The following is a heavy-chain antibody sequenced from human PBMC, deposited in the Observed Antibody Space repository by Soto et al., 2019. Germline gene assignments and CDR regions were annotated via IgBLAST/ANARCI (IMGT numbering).Heavy chain of an antibody. CDR2: INPNSGDT. CDR3: ARGAGSTIFFDY. J-gene: IGHJ4*02. D-gene: IGHD3-3*01. V-gene: IGHV1-2*02. Sequence: ASVKVSCKASGYTFTGYYVHWVRQAPGQGLECMGWINPNSGDTDYAQKFQGRVTMTRDTSVTPAYMDLSRLRSYSPALYYCARGAGSTIFFDYWGQGTLVTVAS. CDR1: GYTFTGYY.